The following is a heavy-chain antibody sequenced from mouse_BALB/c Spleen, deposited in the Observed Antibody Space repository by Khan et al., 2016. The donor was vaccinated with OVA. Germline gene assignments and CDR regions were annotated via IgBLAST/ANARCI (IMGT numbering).Heavy chain of an antibody. J-gene: IGHJ4*01. Sequence: QVQLKESGPGLMAPSQSLSITCTTSGFSLTNYGIHWVRQPPGKGLEWLVVIWSDGSTTYNSALKSRPTISKDNSRSQVFLKMNNLQHNETAMYFCARQPDYHDNVRDYWGQGTSVTVSS. CDR1: GFSLTNYG. CDR3: ARQPDYHDNVRDY. D-gene: IGHD1-1*02. CDR2: IWSDGST. V-gene: IGHV2-6-1*01.